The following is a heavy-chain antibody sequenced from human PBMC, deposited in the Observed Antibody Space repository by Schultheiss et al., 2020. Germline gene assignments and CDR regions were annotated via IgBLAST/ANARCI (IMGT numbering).Heavy chain of an antibody. CDR1: GFTFSSYA. CDR3: AKDLGVYDYIWGSYRVFDY. CDR2: ISWNSGSI. V-gene: IGHV3-9*01. J-gene: IGHJ4*02. D-gene: IGHD3-16*02. Sequence: GGSLRLSCAASGFTFSSYAMHWVRQAPGKGLEWVSGISWNSGSIGYADSVKGRFTISRDNSKNTLYLQMNSLRAEDTAVYYCAKDLGVYDYIWGSYRVFDYWGQGTLGNVS.